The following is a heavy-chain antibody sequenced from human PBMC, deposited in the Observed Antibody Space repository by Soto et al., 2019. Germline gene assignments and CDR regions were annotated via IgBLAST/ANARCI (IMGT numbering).Heavy chain of an antibody. Sequence: EVQLVETGGGLIQPGGSLRLSCVAYGLTVSINYMNWVRQAPGKGLEWVSVLYSGGSTHYAGSVKGRFIISRDNSKNTLYLQMNSLRAEDTAVYYCARDRPGDEGDAFDIWGHGTMVTVSS. D-gene: IGHD3-10*01. CDR2: LYSGGST. J-gene: IGHJ3*02. CDR1: GLTVSINY. V-gene: IGHV3-53*02. CDR3: ARDRPGDEGDAFDI.